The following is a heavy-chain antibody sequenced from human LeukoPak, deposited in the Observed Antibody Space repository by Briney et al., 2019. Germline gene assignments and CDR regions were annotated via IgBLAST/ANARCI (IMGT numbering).Heavy chain of an antibody. Sequence: SETLSLTCTVSGGSISSYYWSWIRQPPGKGLEWIGYISYSGNTNYNPSLKSRVTISLDTSKNQFSLNLTSVIAADTAVYYCAKGSFHLGYCGSYSCYRYHMDVWGKGTTVT. CDR2: ISYSGNT. CDR1: GGSISSYY. J-gene: IGHJ6*03. V-gene: IGHV4-59*01. D-gene: IGHD2-15*01. CDR3: AKGSFHLGYCGSYSCYRYHMDV.